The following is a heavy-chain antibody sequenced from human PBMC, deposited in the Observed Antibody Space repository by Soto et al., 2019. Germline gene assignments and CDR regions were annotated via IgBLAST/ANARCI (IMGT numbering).Heavy chain of an antibody. V-gene: IGHV1-69*01. CDR1: GGTLNKHA. CDR2: IIPMFGIP. D-gene: IGHD6-19*01. Sequence: QVQLVQSGAEVKKPGSSVKVSCKASGGTLNKHAITWVRRAPGEGLEWLGGIIPMFGIPNYSQKFQGRVTITADDSTNTSHMELTSLTSDDTAVCYCARGGTSGWLKGAYDVWGQGTMVTVSS. J-gene: IGHJ3*01. CDR3: ARGGTSGWLKGAYDV.